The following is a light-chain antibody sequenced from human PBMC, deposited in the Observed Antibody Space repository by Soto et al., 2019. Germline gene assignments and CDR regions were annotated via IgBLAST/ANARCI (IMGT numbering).Light chain of an antibody. CDR3: SSYAGSNNLV. CDR2: DVT. CDR1: ISDVAGYNY. Sequence: QSALTQPRSVSGSPGQSVTISCTGTISDVAGYNYVSWYQHHPGKAPKLLISDVTKRPSWVPDRFSGSKFGSTASLTISELQSEDEADYYCSSYAGSNNLVFGGGTKLTVL. J-gene: IGLJ2*01. V-gene: IGLV2-11*01.